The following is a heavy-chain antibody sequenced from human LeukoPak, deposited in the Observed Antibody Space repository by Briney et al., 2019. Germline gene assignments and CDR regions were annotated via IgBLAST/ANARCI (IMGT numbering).Heavy chain of an antibody. CDR1: GGSISSGDYY. CDR3: ARQQPHCSSTSCPHPDAFDI. V-gene: IGHV4-39*01. J-gene: IGHJ3*02. Sequence: PSETLSLTCTVSGGSISSGDYYWSWIRQPPGKGLEWIGSIYYSGSTYYNPSLKSRVTISVDTSKNQFSLKLSSVTAADTAVYYCARQQPHCSSTSCPHPDAFDIWGQGTMVTVSS. D-gene: IGHD2-2*01. CDR2: IYYSGST.